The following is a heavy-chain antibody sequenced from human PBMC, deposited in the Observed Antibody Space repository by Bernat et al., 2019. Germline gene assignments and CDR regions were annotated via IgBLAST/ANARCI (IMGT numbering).Heavy chain of an antibody. J-gene: IGHJ4*02. V-gene: IGHV3-48*03. CDR1: GFTFSSYE. CDR2: ISSSGSTI. CDR3: ASVGSGRPDDY. Sequence: EVQLVESGGGVVQPGGSLRLSCAASGFTFSSYEMNWVRQAPGKGLEWVSYISSSGSTIYYADSVKGRFTISRDNAKNSLYLQMNSLRAEDTAVYYCASVGSGRPDDYWGQGTLVTVSS. D-gene: IGHD6-19*01.